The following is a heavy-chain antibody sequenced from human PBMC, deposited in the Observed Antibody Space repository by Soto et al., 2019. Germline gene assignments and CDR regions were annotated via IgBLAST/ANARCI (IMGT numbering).Heavy chain of an antibody. D-gene: IGHD3-10*01. CDR3: ARGYFDSGHCHDL. J-gene: IGHJ5*02. V-gene: IGHV5-51*01. CDR1: GHLFNNHW. CDR2: IFTRDSET. Sequence: GESLKISCKGPGHLFNNHWIGWVRQTPGKGLEWMGLIFTRDSETKTSPSFQGHVSFSVDNSINTVYLQWTSLKTTDTGIYFCARGYFDSGHCHDLWCQGTLVTVSS.